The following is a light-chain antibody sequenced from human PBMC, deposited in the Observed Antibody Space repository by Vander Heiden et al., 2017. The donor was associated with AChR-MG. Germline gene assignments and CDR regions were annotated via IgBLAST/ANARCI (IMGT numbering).Light chain of an antibody. CDR1: QGISSY. V-gene: IGKV1-9*01. J-gene: IGKJ3*01. CDR3: QQLNSYPT. CDR2: AAS. Sequence: IQLTQSPSSLSASVGDRVTITCRASQGISSYLAWYQQKPGKAPKLLIYAASTLQSGVTSRFSGSGSGTDFTLTISSLQPEDFATYYCQQLNSYPTFGPGTKVDIK.